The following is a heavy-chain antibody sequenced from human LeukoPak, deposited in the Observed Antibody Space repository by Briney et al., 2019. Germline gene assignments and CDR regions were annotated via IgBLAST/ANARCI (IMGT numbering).Heavy chain of an antibody. D-gene: IGHD3-22*01. Sequence: GRSLRLSCAASGFTVSSNYMSWVRQAPGKGLERVSVIYSGGSTYYADSVKGRFTISRDNSKNTLYLQMNSLRAEDTAVYYCARVSATGDSSGYYIDWFDPWGQGTLVTVSS. V-gene: IGHV3-66*02. CDR1: GFTVSSNY. CDR3: ARVSATGDSSGYYIDWFDP. CDR2: IYSGGST. J-gene: IGHJ5*02.